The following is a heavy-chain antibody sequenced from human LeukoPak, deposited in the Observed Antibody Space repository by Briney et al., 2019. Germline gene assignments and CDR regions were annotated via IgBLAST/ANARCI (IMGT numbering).Heavy chain of an antibody. CDR2: IYSGGST. D-gene: IGHD2/OR15-2a*01. CDR3: ARVGLSSFYYFDY. V-gene: IGHV3-53*01. Sequence: GGSLRLSCAASGFTVSTNYMSWVRQAPGKGLEWVSVIYSGGSTYYADSVKGRFTISRDNSKNKVYLQMNSLRAEDTAVYYCARVGLSSFYYFDYWGQGTLVTVSS. CDR1: GFTVSTNY. J-gene: IGHJ4*02.